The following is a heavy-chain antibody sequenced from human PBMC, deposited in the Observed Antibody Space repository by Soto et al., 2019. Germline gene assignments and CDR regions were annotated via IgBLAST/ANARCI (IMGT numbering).Heavy chain of an antibody. V-gene: IGHV3-21*01. CDR1: GFPFSSYS. CDR2: ISSSSSYI. Sequence: PGGSLRLSCAASGFPFSSYSMNWVRQAPGKGLEWVSSISSSSSYIYYADSVKGRFTISRDNAKNSLYLQMNSLRAEDTAVYYCARDLAGPGLAPNWFDPWGQGTLVTVSS. CDR3: ARDLAGPGLAPNWFDP. J-gene: IGHJ5*02. D-gene: IGHD6-19*01.